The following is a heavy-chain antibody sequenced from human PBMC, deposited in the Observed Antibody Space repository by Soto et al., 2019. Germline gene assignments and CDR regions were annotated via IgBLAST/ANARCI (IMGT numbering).Heavy chain of an antibody. CDR1: GGTFSSYA. Sequence: ASVKVSCKASGGTFSSYAISWVRQAPGQGLEWMGGIIPIFGTANYAQKFQGRVTITADESTSTAYMELSSLRSEDTAVYYCARDCSSTSCYVLGGFDYWGQGTLVTVSS. CDR3: ARDCSSTSCYVLGGFDY. V-gene: IGHV1-69*13. CDR2: IIPIFGTA. J-gene: IGHJ4*02. D-gene: IGHD2-2*01.